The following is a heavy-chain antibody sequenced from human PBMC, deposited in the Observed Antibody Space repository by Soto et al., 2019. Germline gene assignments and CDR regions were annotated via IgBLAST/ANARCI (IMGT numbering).Heavy chain of an antibody. CDR2: ISSSGSTI. Sequence: GSLRVTGAAAGFSLSDYYMSWIRQAPGKGLEWVSYISSSGSTIYYADSVKGRFTISRDNAKNSLYLQMNSMRAEDTAVYYCATVRYDFWRGYYGMDVWGQGTTVTVSS. J-gene: IGHJ6*02. V-gene: IGHV3-11*01. CDR3: ATVRYDFWRGYYGMDV. D-gene: IGHD3-3*01. CDR1: GFSLSDYY.